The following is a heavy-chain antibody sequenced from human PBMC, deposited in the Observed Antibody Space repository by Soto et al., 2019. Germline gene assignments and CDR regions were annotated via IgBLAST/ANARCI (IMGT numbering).Heavy chain of an antibody. CDR2: ISGSGGRT. V-gene: IGHV3-23*01. D-gene: IGHD3-3*01. CDR3: AKDPDSWSMHNWFDP. CDR1: GFTFSSYA. J-gene: IGHJ5*02. Sequence: EVQLLESGGGLVQPGGSLRLSCAASGFTFSSYAMSWVRQAPGKGLDWVSGISGSGGRTYYADSVKGRFTISRDNSKNTLNLQMNSLRAEDTAVYYCAKDPDSWSMHNWFDPWGQGTLVTVSS.